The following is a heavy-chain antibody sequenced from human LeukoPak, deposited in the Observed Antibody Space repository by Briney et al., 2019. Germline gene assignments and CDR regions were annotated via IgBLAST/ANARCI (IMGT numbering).Heavy chain of an antibody. CDR3: AREGHCSGVSCSPHFDP. V-gene: IGHV4-61*02. CDR2: IYTSGIT. D-gene: IGHD2-15*01. CDR1: GGSISSGSYY. J-gene: IGHJ5*02. Sequence: PSQTLSLTCTVSGGSISSGSYYWSWIRQPAGKGLEWIGRIYTSGITNCNPSLRSRVTMSVDTSKSQFSLTLSSMTAADTALYYCAREGHCSGVSCSPHFDPWGQGILVTVSS.